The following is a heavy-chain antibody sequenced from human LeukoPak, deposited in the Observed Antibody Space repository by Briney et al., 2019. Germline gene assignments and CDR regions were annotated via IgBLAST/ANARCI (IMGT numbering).Heavy chain of an antibody. J-gene: IGHJ4*02. D-gene: IGHD2-2*01. Sequence: SETLSLTCAVYGGSFSGYYWSWLRQPPGKGLEWLGEINHSGSTNYNPSLKSRVTISVDTSKNQFALKLSSVIAADTAVYYCARGHGDIVVVPAAISGLCSSYYFDYWGQGTLVTVSS. CDR1: GGSFSGYY. CDR2: INHSGST. CDR3: ARGHGDIVVVPAAISGLCSSYYFDY. V-gene: IGHV4-34*01.